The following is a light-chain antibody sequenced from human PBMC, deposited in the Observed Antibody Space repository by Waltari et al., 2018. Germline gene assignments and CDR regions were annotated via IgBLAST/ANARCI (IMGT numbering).Light chain of an antibody. CDR3: QQYGGSPRYT. V-gene: IGKV3-20*01. Sequence: EIVLTQSPGTLSLSPGERATISCRASQSVSSSYLTWYQQKPGQAPRLLIYGASSRATGIPDRFSGSGSGTDFTLTISRLEPEDFAVYYCQQYGGSPRYTFGQGTKLEIK. CDR2: GAS. J-gene: IGKJ2*01. CDR1: QSVSSSY.